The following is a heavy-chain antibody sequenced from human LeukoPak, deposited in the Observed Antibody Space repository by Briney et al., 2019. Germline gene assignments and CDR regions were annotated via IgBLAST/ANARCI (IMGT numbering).Heavy chain of an antibody. CDR1: GFTFSSYA. D-gene: IGHD6-6*01. Sequence: GGSLRLSCAASGFTFSSYAMHWVRQAPDKGLEWVAVISYDGSNTYYADSVKGRFTISRDNSKNTLYLQMNSLRPEDTAVYYCARQLAARLDYWGQGTLVTVSS. CDR2: ISYDGSNT. CDR3: ARQLAARLDY. V-gene: IGHV3-30*01. J-gene: IGHJ4*02.